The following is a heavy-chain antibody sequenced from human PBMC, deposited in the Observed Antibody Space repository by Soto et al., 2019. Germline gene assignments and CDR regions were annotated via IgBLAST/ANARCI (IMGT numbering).Heavy chain of an antibody. D-gene: IGHD3-3*01. V-gene: IGHV3-23*01. Sequence: EVQLLESGGGLVQPGGSLRLSCAASGFTFSAYAMSWVRQAPGKGLEWVSAISGTSPSTYYADSVQGRFSISTDSSRKTMFLQMNTLRAEDTAVYFCAPRIFGVEYWGQGTLVTVSS. J-gene: IGHJ4*02. CDR2: ISGTSPST. CDR3: APRIFGVEY. CDR1: GFTFSAYA.